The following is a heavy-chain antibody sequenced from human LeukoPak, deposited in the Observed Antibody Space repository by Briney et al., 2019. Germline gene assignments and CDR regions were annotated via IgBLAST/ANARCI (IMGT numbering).Heavy chain of an antibody. CDR3: ARDRKDPPSQYLDY. Sequence: PSETLSLTCTVSGGSISSYYWSWIRQPPGKGLEWIGYIYYSGSTNYNPSLKSRVTISVDTSKNQFSLKLGSVTAADTAVYYCARDRKDPPSQYLDYWGQGTLVTVSS. CDR1: GGSISSYY. V-gene: IGHV4-59*01. J-gene: IGHJ4*02. CDR2: IYYSGST.